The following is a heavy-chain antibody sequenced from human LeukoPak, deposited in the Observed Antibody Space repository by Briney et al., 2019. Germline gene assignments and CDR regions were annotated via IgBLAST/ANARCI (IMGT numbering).Heavy chain of an antibody. CDR1: GFTFSSYW. Sequence: GGSLRLSCAASGFTFSSYWMHWVRQAPGTGLVWVSRINSDGSSTSYADSVKGRFTISRDNAKNTLYLQMNSLRAEDTAVYYCARDRNLGELSFWGQGTLVTVSS. CDR2: INSDGSST. CDR3: ARDRNLGELSF. J-gene: IGHJ4*02. V-gene: IGHV3-74*01. D-gene: IGHD3-16*02.